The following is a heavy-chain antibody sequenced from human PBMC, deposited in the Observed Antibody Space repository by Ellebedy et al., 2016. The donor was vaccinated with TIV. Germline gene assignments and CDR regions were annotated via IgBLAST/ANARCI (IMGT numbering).Heavy chain of an antibody. CDR2: IYSGGGI. D-gene: IGHD2-8*02. Sequence: GESLKISCAASGFTVNNNYMSWVRQAPGKGLEWVSVIYSGGGISYLESVRGRFTISRDNPKNKVYLQMNSLKTEDTALYYCARWDSGACRDWGQGTLVTVSS. CDR1: GFTVNNNY. CDR3: ARWDSGACRD. J-gene: IGHJ4*02. V-gene: IGHV3-53*01.